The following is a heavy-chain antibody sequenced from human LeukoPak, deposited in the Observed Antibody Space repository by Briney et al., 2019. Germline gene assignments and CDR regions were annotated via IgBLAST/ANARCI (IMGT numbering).Heavy chain of an antibody. D-gene: IGHD3-10*01. V-gene: IGHV4-31*03. J-gene: IGHJ5*02. Sequence: SQTLCLTCTVSGHSISRGGYYWSWIRQHPGKGLEWIGYIYYCGSTYYNPSLKSRVTISGDTSKNQFSLKLSSVTAADTAVYYCARDRGDYYGSPNWFDPWGQGTLVTVSS. CDR1: GHSISRGGYY. CDR3: ARDRGDYYGSPNWFDP. CDR2: IYYCGST.